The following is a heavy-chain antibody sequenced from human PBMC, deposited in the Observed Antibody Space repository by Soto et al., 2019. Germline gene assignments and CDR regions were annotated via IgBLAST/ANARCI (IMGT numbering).Heavy chain of an antibody. V-gene: IGHV1-18*01. Sequence: HVLLVQSGPEVRKPGASVNVSCMASGDSFSKFGINWVRKAPGQGHEWMGWISGYSGQTNYAQQFQGTVTMTRDTSTNPAYMQSRSLRSGDTAVYFCASDHSGPDWGQGTLVTVSS. CDR3: ASDHSGPD. D-gene: IGHD6-25*01. CDR2: ISGYSGQT. CDR1: GDSFSKFG. J-gene: IGHJ4*02.